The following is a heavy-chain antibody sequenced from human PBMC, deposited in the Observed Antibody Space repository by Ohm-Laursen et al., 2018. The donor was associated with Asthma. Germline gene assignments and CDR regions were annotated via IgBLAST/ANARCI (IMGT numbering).Heavy chain of an antibody. CDR1: GGTFSSYA. V-gene: IGHV1-69*01. Sequence: SSVKVSCKASGGTFSSYAISWVRQAPGQGLEWMGGIIPIFGTANYAQKFQGRVTITADESTSTAYMELSSLRSEDTAVYYCAFLLGGYYYYGMDVWGQGTTVTVSS. CDR3: AFLLGGYYYYGMDV. CDR2: IIPIFGTA. D-gene: IGHD2-21*01. J-gene: IGHJ6*02.